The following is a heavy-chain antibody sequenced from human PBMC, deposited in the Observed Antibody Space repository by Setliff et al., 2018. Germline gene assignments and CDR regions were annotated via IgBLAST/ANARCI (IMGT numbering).Heavy chain of an antibody. V-gene: IGHV3-30*04. CDR2: ISYDGSNK. CDR3: ARALRGYCSGGSCYNWFDP. J-gene: IGHJ5*02. Sequence: GGSLRLSCAASGFTFSSYAMYWVRQAPGKGLEWVAVISYDGSNKYYADSVKGRFTISRDKSKNTLYLQMNSLRAEDTAVYYCARALRGYCSGGSCYNWFDPWGQGTLVTVSS. D-gene: IGHD2-15*01. CDR1: GFTFSSYA.